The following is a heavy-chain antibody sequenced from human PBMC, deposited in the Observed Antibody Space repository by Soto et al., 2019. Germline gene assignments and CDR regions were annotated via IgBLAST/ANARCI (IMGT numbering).Heavy chain of an antibody. Sequence: SLRLSCAASGFTFSSYGMHWVRQAPGKGLEWVAVISYDGSNKYYADSVKGRFTISRDNSKNTLYLQMNSLRAEDTAVYYCAKDRYYYGSGSSATRAEYFQHWGQGTLVTVSS. J-gene: IGHJ1*01. V-gene: IGHV3-30*18. CDR3: AKDRYYYGSGSSATRAEYFQH. D-gene: IGHD3-10*01. CDR1: GFTFSSYG. CDR2: ISYDGSNK.